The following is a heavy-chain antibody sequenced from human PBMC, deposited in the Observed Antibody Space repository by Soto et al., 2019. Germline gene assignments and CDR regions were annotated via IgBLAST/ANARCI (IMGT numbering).Heavy chain of an antibody. J-gene: IGHJ4*02. V-gene: IGHV3-23*01. CDR2: ITSSDGSTT. CDR3: ARLRGTSCTDY. CDR1: GFIFSDYA. Sequence: EVQLLESGGGVVQPGGSLRLSCAASGFIFSDYAMTWVRQAPGKGLEWVSSITSSDGSTTNYADSVKGRFTISRDNSRDMLYLHMSSLRAEDPAVYYCARLRGTSCTDYWGQGTLVTVSS. D-gene: IGHD6-6*01.